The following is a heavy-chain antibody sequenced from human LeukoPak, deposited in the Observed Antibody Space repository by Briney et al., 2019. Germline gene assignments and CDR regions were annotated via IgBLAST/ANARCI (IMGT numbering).Heavy chain of an antibody. CDR1: GGSISSSSYY. D-gene: IGHD4-23*01. J-gene: IGHJ5*02. V-gene: IGHV4-39*07. CDR3: ARQSYDYGANGRNWFDP. CDR2: IYYSGST. Sequence: PSETLSLTCTVSGGSISSSSYYWGWIRQPPGKGLEWIGSIYYSGSTYYNPSLKSRVTISVDTSKNQFSLKLSSVTAAETAVYYCARQSYDYGANGRNWFDPWGHGAQVTVSS.